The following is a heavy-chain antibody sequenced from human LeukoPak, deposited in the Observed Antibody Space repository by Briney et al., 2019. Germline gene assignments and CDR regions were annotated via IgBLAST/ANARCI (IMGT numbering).Heavy chain of an antibody. Sequence: SETLSLTCAVSGGSFSGYYWSWIRQPPGKGLEWIGEINHSGSTNYNPSLKSRVTISVDTSKNQFSLKLSSVTAADTAVYYCARCRGSTSCSDYWGQGTLVTVSS. D-gene: IGHD2-2*01. CDR3: ARCRGSTSCSDY. J-gene: IGHJ4*02. CDR1: GGSFSGYY. CDR2: INHSGST. V-gene: IGHV4-34*01.